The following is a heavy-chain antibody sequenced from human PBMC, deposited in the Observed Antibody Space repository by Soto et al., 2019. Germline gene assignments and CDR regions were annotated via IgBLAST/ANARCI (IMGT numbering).Heavy chain of an antibody. Sequence: ASVKVSCKASGYTFTSYGISWVRQAPGQGLEWMGWISAYNGNTNYAQKLQGRVTMTTDTSTSTAYMELRSLRSDDTAVYYCARVLEVKTGFYYYYGMDVWGQGTTVTVSS. CDR2: ISAYNGNT. V-gene: IGHV1-18*04. CDR3: ARVLEVKTGFYYYYGMDV. CDR1: GYTFTSYG. D-gene: IGHD2-21*01. J-gene: IGHJ6*02.